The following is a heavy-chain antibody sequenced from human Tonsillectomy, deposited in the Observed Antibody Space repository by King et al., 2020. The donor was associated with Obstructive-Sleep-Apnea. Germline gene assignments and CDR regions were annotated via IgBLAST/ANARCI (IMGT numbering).Heavy chain of an antibody. D-gene: IGHD3-3*02. Sequence: VQLVESGGGLVQPGGSLRLSCAASGFTFSSYWMQWVRQAPGTGLVWVSRINSDGSSTTYGDSVEGRFTISRDNAKNTLFLQMNSLRAEDTAVYYCARVAFSSPHFYYCGMDVWGQGTPVTVSS. CDR2: INSDGSST. V-gene: IGHV3-74*03. CDR3: ARVAFSSPHFYYCGMDV. CDR1: GFTFSSYW. J-gene: IGHJ6*02.